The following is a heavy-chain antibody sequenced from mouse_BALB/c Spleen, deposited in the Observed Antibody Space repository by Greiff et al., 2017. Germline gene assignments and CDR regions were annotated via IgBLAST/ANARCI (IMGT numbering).Heavy chain of an antibody. J-gene: IGHJ1*01. Sequence: QVQLKQPGAELVRPGASVKLSCKASGYTFTSYWINWVKQRPGQGLEWIGNIYPSDSYTNYNQKFKDKATLTVDKSSSTAYMQLSSPTSEDSAVYYCTRSGDDYDRGYFDVWGAGTTVTVSS. CDR1: GYTFTSYW. CDR2: IYPSDSYT. CDR3: TRSGDDYDRGYFDV. V-gene: IGHV1-69*02. D-gene: IGHD2-4*01.